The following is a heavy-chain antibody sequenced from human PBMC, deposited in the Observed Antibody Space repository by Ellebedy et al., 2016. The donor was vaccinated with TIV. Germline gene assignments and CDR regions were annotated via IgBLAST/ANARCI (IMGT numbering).Heavy chain of an antibody. J-gene: IGHJ4*02. CDR1: GFTFNAFG. V-gene: IGHV3-30*04. CDR2: ISDDGGRK. D-gene: IGHD5-24*01. CDR3: ARGDGYDYFFDH. Sequence: GGSLRLSCAASGFTFNAFGLHWVRQAPGKGLEWVAVISDDGGRKDYGDSVRGQFTVSKDINKDTLYLQMDRLREEDTAVYYCARGDGYDYFFDHWGQGTLVTVSS.